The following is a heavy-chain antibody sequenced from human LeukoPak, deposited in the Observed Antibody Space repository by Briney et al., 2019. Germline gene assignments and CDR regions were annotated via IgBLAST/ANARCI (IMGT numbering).Heavy chain of an antibody. V-gene: IGHV3-9*01. CDR1: GFTFYDYA. CDR2: ISWNSGSI. J-gene: IGHJ4*02. D-gene: IGHD6-19*01. CDR3: AKDLVAAVAGMFDY. Sequence: GGSLRLSCAASGFTFYDYAMHWVRQAPGKGLEWVSGISWNSGSIGYADSVKGRFTISRDNAKNSLYLQMNSLRAEDTALYYCAKDLVAAVAGMFDYWGQGTLVTVSS.